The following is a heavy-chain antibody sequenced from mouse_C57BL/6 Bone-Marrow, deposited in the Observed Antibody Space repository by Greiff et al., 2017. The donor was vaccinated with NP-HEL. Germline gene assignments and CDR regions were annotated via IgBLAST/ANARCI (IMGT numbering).Heavy chain of an antibody. CDR1: GFSLTSYG. CDR2: IWSGGSP. CDR3: APAFDY. J-gene: IGHJ2*01. Sequence: QVQLKESGPGLVQPSQSLSITCTVSGFSLTSYGVHWVRQPPGKGLEWLGVIWSGGSPDYNAAFISRLSISKDNSKSQVFFKMNSLQADDTAIYYCAPAFDYWGQGTTLTVSS. V-gene: IGHV2-4*01.